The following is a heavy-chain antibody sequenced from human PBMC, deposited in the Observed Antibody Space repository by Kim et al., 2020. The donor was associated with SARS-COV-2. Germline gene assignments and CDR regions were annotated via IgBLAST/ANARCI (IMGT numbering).Heavy chain of an antibody. J-gene: IGHJ3*02. Sequence: SETLSLTCAVYGGSFSGYYWSWIRQPPGKGLEWIGEINHSGSTNYNPSLKSRVTISVDPSKNQFSLKLSSVTAADTAVYYCAREGRVAGTRRAFDIWGQGTMVTVSS. D-gene: IGHD6-19*01. CDR3: AREGRVAGTRRAFDI. CDR1: GGSFSGYY. CDR2: INHSGST. V-gene: IGHV4-34*01.